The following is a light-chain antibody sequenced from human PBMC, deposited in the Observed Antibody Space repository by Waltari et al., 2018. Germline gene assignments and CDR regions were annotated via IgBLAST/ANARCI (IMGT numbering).Light chain of an antibody. CDR1: FSDVVAYNY. Sequence: QSALTQPASVSGSPGQSITLSCTGAFSDVVAYNYVSWYRHLPGEAPKLLIYEFSHRPSGVSDRPSGSKSGNTASLTISGPQPEDEADYFCSSYTTRGTWVFGGGTKLTVL. CDR3: SSYTTRGTWV. J-gene: IGLJ3*02. CDR2: EFS. V-gene: IGLV2-14*01.